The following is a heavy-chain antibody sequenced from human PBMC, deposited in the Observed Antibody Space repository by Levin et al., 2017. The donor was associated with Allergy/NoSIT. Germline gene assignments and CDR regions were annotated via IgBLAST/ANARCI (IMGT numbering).Heavy chain of an antibody. D-gene: IGHD6-19*01. V-gene: IGHV4-28*01. J-gene: IGHJ3*02. CDR3: ARSSAVAGTRYRNAFDI. CDR1: GYSISSSNW. CDR2: IYYSGST. Sequence: PSETLSLTCAVSGYSISSSNWWGWIRQPPGKGLEWIGYIYYSGSTYYNPSLKSRVTMSVDTSKNQFSLKLSSVTAVDTAVYYCARSSAVAGTRYRNAFDIWGQGTMVTVSS.